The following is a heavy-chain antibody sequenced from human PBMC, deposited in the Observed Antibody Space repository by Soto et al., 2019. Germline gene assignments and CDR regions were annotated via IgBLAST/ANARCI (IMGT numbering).Heavy chain of an antibody. J-gene: IGHJ6*02. CDR2: IIPIFGTA. CDR1: GGTFSSYV. V-gene: IGHV1-69*01. D-gene: IGHD3-22*01. Sequence: QVQLVQSGAEVKKPGSSVKVSCEASGGTFSSYVINWVRQAPGQGLEWMVGIIPIFGTANYAQKFQGRITITADESTITVYMELSNLRSEDTALYYCARDYYDSSGPDGYHYYGMDVWGQGTTVTVSS. CDR3: ARDYYDSSGPDGYHYYGMDV.